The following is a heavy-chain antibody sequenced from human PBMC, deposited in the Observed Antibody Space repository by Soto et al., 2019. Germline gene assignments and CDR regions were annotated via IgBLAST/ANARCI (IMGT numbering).Heavy chain of an antibody. CDR1: GFTLSDYY. D-gene: IGHD3-3*01. CDR3: AREKMDFDLWSGYYTGYFDC. CDR2: ISRGGGTK. Sequence: QVQLVESGGGLVQPGGSLRLSCVASGFTLSDYYMSWIRQAPGKGLEWVSFISRGGGTKYYADSVKGRFTISRDNAKNSLYLQMNSLRAEDTAVYYCAREKMDFDLWSGYYTGYFDCWGQGTLVTVSS. J-gene: IGHJ4*02. V-gene: IGHV3-11*01.